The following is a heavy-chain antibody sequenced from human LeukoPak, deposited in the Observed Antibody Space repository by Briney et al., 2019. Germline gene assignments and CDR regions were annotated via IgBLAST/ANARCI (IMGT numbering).Heavy chain of an antibody. Sequence: ASVKVSCKSSGYTFTSYAMNWVRQAPGQGLEWMGWISAYNGNTNYAQKLQGRVTMTTDTSTSTAYMELRSLRSDDTAVYYCARDAITIFGVAPPGYYYYMDVWGKGTTVTVSS. J-gene: IGHJ6*03. CDR2: ISAYNGNT. CDR1: GYTFTSYA. D-gene: IGHD3-3*01. V-gene: IGHV1-18*01. CDR3: ARDAITIFGVAPPGYYYYMDV.